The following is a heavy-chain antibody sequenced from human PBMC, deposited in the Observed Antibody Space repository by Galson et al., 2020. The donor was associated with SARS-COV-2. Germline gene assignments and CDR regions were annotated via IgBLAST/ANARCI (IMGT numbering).Heavy chain of an antibody. D-gene: IGHD6-13*01. V-gene: IGHV1-46*01. Sequence: ASAKVSCKASGYTFTSYYMHWVRQAPGQGLEWMGIINPSGGSTSYAQKFQGRVTMTRDTSTSTVYMELSSLRSEGTAVYYCAKQLEYWYFDLWGRGTLVTVSS. J-gene: IGHJ2*01. CDR2: INPSGGST. CDR3: AKQLEYWYFDL. CDR1: GYTFTSYY.